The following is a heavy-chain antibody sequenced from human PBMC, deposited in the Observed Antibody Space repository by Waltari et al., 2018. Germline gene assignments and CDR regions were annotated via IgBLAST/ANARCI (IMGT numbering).Heavy chain of an antibody. V-gene: IGHV1-69*12. CDR2: IIPIFGTA. D-gene: IGHD2-2*01. CDR1: GGTFSSYA. J-gene: IGHJ5*02. CDR3: ARGLRYCSSTSCFKSWFDP. Sequence: QVQLVQSGAEVTKPGSSVKVSCKASGGTFSSYAISWVRQAPGPGLEWMGGIIPIFGTANYAQKFQGRVTITADESTSTAYMELSSLRSEDTAVYYCARGLRYCSSTSCFKSWFDPWGQGTLVTVSS.